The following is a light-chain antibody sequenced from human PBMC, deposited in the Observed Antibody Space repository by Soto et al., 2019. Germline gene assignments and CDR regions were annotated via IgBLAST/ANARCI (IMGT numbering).Light chain of an antibody. CDR2: EVS. Sequence: QSVLAQPASVSGSPGQSITISCTGTSSDVGSYNLVSWYQHHPGKAHKLIIYEVSKRPSGVSNRFSGSKSGNTASLTISGLQAEDEADYYCCSYAGSSTLVFGTGTQLTVL. J-gene: IGLJ1*01. V-gene: IGLV2-23*02. CDR3: CSYAGSSTLV. CDR1: SSDVGSYNL.